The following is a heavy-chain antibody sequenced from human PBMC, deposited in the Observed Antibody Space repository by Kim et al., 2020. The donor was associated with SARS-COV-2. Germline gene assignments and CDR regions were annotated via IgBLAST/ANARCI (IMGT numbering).Heavy chain of an antibody. D-gene: IGHD5-18*01. CDR1: GFTFSSYS. CDR2: IRSSSSTI. CDR3: ARDVDTAMVVSGAPYYYGMAV. Sequence: GGSLRLSCAASGFTFSSYSINWVRQAPGKGLEWVSYIRSSSSTIYYADSVKGRFTISRDNAKNSLYLQMNSLRDEDTAVYYCARDVDTAMVVSGAPYYYGMAVWGQGTTVTVSS. V-gene: IGHV3-48*02. J-gene: IGHJ6*02.